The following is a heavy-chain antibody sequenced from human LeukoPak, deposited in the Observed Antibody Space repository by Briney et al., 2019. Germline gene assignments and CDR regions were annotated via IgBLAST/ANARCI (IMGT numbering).Heavy chain of an antibody. Sequence: PGGSLRLSCAASGFTVSSNYMSWVRQAPGKGLEWVSVIYSGGSTYYADSVKGRFTISRDNSKSTLYLQMNSLRAEDTAVYYCARVDGGFGVAKGYYYYMDVWGKGTTVTVSS. V-gene: IGHV3-53*05. D-gene: IGHD3-3*01. CDR3: ARVDGGFGVAKGYYYYMDV. CDR2: IYSGGST. J-gene: IGHJ6*03. CDR1: GFTVSSNY.